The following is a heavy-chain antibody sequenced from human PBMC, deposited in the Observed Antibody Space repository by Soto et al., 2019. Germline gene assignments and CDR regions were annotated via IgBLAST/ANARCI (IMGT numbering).Heavy chain of an antibody. Sequence: GGSLRLSCTASGFTFSSSAMNWVRLAPRKGLEWVSAISGSGADTYYADSVKGRFTISRDNSKNTLYLQMNSLRAEDSSIYYSAKARCCDTYYYPLDVWGQGTPVTVSS. J-gene: IGHJ6*02. D-gene: IGHD2-21*01. V-gene: IGHV3-23*01. CDR2: ISGSGADT. CDR3: AKARCCDTYYYPLDV. CDR1: GFTFSSSA.